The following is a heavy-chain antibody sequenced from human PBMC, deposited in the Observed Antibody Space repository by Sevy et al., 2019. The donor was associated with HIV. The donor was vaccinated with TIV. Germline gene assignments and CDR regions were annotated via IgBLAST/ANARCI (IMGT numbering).Heavy chain of an antibody. CDR2: ISGSGGST. D-gene: IGHD3-22*01. J-gene: IGHJ4*02. CDR1: GFTFSSYA. Sequence: GGSLRLSCAASGFTFSSYAMNWVRQGPGKGLEWVSGISGSGGSTYYADSVKGRFTISKDISKNTLYLQMNSLGAEDTALYYCALGGYYYDSSGYYTLDYWGQGTRVTVSS. V-gene: IGHV3-23*01. CDR3: ALGGYYYDSSGYYTLDY.